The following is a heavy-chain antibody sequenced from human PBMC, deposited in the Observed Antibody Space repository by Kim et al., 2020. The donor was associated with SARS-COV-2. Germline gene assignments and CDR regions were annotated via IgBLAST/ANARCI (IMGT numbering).Heavy chain of an antibody. V-gene: IGHV4-59*01. CDR1: GGSISSYY. CDR2: IYYSGST. Sequence: SETLSLTCTVSGGSISSYYWSWIRQPPGKGLEWIGYIYYSGSTNYNPSLMSRVTISVDTSKNQFSLKLSSVTAADTAVYYCARDRRGWLQSGLNWYFDL. D-gene: IGHD5-12*01. CDR3: ARDRRGWLQSGLNWYFDL. J-gene: IGHJ2*01.